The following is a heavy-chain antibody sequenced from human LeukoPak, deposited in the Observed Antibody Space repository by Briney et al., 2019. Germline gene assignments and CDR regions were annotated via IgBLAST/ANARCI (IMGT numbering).Heavy chain of an antibody. V-gene: IGHV4-61*02. D-gene: IGHD6-13*01. J-gene: IGHJ5*02. CDR3: ARAGLGIATKFDP. CDR1: GDSLNTNTW. CDR2: IYSSGST. Sequence: SGTLSLTCAVSGDSLNTNTWWSWIRQPAGKGLEWIGRIYSSGSTNYNHSLKSRVTISVDTSKNQFSLKLSSVTAADTAVYYCARAGLGIATKFDPWGQGTLVTVSS.